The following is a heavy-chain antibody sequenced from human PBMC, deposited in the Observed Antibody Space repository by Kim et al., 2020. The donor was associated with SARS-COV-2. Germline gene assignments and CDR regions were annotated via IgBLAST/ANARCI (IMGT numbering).Heavy chain of an antibody. D-gene: IGHD2-2*01. CDR3: TRFSFMPDDY. V-gene: IGHV3-48*02. J-gene: IGHJ4*02. Sequence: TIYYADPGKGRFTISRDNAKNSLYLQMNSLRDEDTAVYYCTRFSFMPDDYWGQGTMVTVSS. CDR2: TI.